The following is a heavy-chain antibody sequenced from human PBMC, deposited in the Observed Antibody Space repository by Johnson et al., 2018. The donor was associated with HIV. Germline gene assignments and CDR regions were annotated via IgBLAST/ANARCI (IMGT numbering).Heavy chain of an antibody. CDR2: ISGGVDNT. D-gene: IGHD1-26*01. Sequence: GLEWVSGISGGVDNTNYPDPLRARFTIARDNSKNTLYLQMNSLRAEDTAVYYCARGGGTYAFDIWGQGTMVTVSS. V-gene: IGHV3-23*01. J-gene: IGHJ3*02. CDR3: ARGGGTYAFDI.